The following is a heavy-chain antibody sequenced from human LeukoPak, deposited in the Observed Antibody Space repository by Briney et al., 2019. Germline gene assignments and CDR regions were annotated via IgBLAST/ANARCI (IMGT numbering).Heavy chain of an antibody. CDR2: IRSKAYGGTT. CDR1: GFTFSSYE. J-gene: IGHJ4*02. V-gene: IGHV3-49*04. CDR3: ARGRLDPGY. D-gene: IGHD6-19*01. Sequence: GGSLRLSCAASGFTFSSYEMNWVRQAPGKGLEWVGFIRSKAYGGTTEYAASVKGRFSISRDDSKSIAYLQMNSLKTEDTAVYYCARGRLDPGYWGQGTLVTVSS.